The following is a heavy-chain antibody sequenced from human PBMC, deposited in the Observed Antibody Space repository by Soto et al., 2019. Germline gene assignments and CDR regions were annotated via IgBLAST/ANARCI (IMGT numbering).Heavy chain of an antibody. V-gene: IGHV1-69*12. CDR1: GGTFSSYA. CDR3: ARNDYGDYWTSYSYGMDV. D-gene: IGHD4-17*01. J-gene: IGHJ6*02. Sequence: QVQLVQSGAEVKKPGSSVKVSCKASGGTFSSYAISWVRQAPGQGLEWMGGIIPIFGTANYAQKFQGRVTITADESTSTAYMELSSLRSEDTAVYYCARNDYGDYWTSYSYGMDVWGQGTTVTVSS. CDR2: IIPIFGTA.